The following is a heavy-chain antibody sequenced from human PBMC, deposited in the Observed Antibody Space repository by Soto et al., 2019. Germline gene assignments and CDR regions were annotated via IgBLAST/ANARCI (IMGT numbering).Heavy chain of an antibody. CDR3: ARGYSRFGEWMCALDI. Sequence: PSETLSLTCAVYGGSLSGYYWSWIRQPPGKGLEWIGEINHSGSTNYNPSLKSRVTISVDTSKNQFSLKLSSVTAADTAVYYCARGYSRFGEWMCALDIWGQGTMVTVSS. CDR1: GGSLSGYY. J-gene: IGHJ3*02. D-gene: IGHD3-10*01. V-gene: IGHV4-34*01. CDR2: INHSGST.